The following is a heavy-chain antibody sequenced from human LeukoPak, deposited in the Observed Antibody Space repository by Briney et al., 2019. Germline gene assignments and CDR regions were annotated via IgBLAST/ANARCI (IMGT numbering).Heavy chain of an antibody. CDR3: ARYSGSVVAGWFDP. CDR1: GGSISSYY. Sequence: PSETLSLTCTVSGGSISSYYWSWIRQHPGKGLEWIGYIYYSGSTDHNPSLKSRVSMSVDTSKNQLSLKLNSVTVADTAVYYCARYSGSVVAGWFDPWGQGTLVTVSS. D-gene: IGHD6-6*01. CDR2: IYYSGST. V-gene: IGHV4-59*12. J-gene: IGHJ5*02.